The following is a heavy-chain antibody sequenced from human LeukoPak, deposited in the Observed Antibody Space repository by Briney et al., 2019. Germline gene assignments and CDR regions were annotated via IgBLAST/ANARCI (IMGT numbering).Heavy chain of an antibody. V-gene: IGHV1-46*01. J-gene: IGHJ4*02. D-gene: IGHD3-22*01. CDR1: GGTFSSYA. CDR3: ARVKTMIIVVSLFDY. CDR2: INPSGGST. Sequence: ASVKVSCKASGGTFSSYAISWVRQAPGQGLEWMGLINPSGGSTRYAQKFQGRVTMTRDTSTSTVYMELSSLRSEDTAVYYCARVKTMIIVVSLFDYWGQGTLVTVSS.